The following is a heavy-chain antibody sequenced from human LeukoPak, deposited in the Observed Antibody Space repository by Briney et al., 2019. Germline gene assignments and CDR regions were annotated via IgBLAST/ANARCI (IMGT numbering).Heavy chain of an antibody. V-gene: IGHV3-30*18. D-gene: IGHD3-16*01. Sequence: GGSLRLPCAASGFTFSSYGMHWVRQAPGMGLEWVAIISYDGSNKYYADSVKGRFTISRDNSRNTLYLQMNSLSTEDTALYYCAKVRVDAYVSPNDYWGQGTLVTVSS. CDR1: GFTFSSYG. J-gene: IGHJ4*02. CDR3: AKVRVDAYVSPNDY. CDR2: ISYDGSNK.